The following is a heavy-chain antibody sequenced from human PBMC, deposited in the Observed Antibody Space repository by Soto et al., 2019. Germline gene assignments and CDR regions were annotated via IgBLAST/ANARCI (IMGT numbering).Heavy chain of an antibody. V-gene: IGHV1-69*06. D-gene: IGHD3-22*01. J-gene: IGHJ3*02. CDR2: IIPIFGTA. CDR1: GGTFSSYA. CDR3: AREHSEYYYDSSGYSLGAFDI. Sequence: SVKVSCKASGGTFSSYAISWVRQAPGQGLEWMGGIIPIFGTANYAQKFQGRVTITADKSTSTAYMGLSSLRSEDTAVYYCAREHSEYYYDSSGYSLGAFDIWGQGTMVTV.